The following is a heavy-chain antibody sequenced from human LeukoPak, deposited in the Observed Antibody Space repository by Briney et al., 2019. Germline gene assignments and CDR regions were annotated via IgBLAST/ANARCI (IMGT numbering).Heavy chain of an antibody. CDR2: IYYSGST. V-gene: IGHV4-59*01. CDR3: ARVMGTGIDY. J-gene: IGHJ4*02. Sequence: PSETLSLTCTVSGGSISSYYWSWIRQPPGKGLEWIGYIYYSGSTNYNPSLKSRVTISVDTSKNQFSLKLSSVTAADTAVYYCARVMGTGIDYWGQGTLVTVSS. CDR1: GGSISSYY. D-gene: IGHD5-24*01.